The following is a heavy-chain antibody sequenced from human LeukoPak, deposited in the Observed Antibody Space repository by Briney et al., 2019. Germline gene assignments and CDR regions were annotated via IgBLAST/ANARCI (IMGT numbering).Heavy chain of an antibody. J-gene: IGHJ4*02. CDR2: IYSGGST. CDR3: TRGYYFDS. Sequence: PGGSLRLSCTASGFTFGDHAMSWVRQAPGKGLDWVSLIYSGGSTDYADSLKGRFTISRDNSKNTLYLQINSLRAEDTAVYYCTRGYYFDSWGQGTLVTVSS. V-gene: IGHV3-53*01. CDR1: GFTFGDHA.